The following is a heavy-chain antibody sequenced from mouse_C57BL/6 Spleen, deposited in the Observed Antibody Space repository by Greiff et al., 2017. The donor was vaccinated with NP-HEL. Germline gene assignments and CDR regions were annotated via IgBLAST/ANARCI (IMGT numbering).Heavy chain of an antibody. CDR1: GYSITSGYY. J-gene: IGHJ3*01. CDR2: ISYDGSN. Sequence: EVQLQESGPGLVKPSQSLSLTCSVTGYSITSGYYWNWIRQFPGNKLEWMGYISYDGSNNYNPSLKNRISITRDTSKNQFFLKLNSVTTEDTATYYCAREGYGSSPWFAYWGQGTLVTVSA. CDR3: AREGYGSSPWFAY. V-gene: IGHV3-6*01. D-gene: IGHD1-1*01.